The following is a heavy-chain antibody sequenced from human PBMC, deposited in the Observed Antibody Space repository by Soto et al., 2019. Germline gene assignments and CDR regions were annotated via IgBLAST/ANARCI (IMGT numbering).Heavy chain of an antibody. CDR2: IFHSGST. V-gene: IGHV4-4*02. Sequence: QVQLQESGPGLVKPSGTLSLTCAVSGGSISSFNWWSWVRQPPGKGLEWIGEIFHSGSTNYNPSLESRVTISVDKSKNHFSLKLSSMTAADTAVYYCARGVKVTTVTTPFYYFDNWGQGTLVTVSS. J-gene: IGHJ4*02. CDR3: ARGVKVTTVTTPFYYFDN. D-gene: IGHD4-17*01. CDR1: GGSISSFNW.